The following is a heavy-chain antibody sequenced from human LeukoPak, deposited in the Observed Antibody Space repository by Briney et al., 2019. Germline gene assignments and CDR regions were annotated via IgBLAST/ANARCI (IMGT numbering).Heavy chain of an antibody. CDR2: ISLSGGST. CDR1: GFTFSNYA. V-gene: IGHV3-23*01. Sequence: QSGGSLRLSCAASGFTFSNYAMSWGRQAPGKGLEWVSGISLSGGSTHYADSVKGRFTISRDNTKNSLYLQMNSLGDEDTAVYYCARVHGSGWYGDYWGQGTLVTVSS. J-gene: IGHJ4*02. CDR3: ARVHGSGWYGDY. D-gene: IGHD6-19*01.